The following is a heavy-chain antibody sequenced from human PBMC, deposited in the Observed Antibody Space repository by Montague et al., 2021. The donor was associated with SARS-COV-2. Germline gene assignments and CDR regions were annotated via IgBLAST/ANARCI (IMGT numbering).Heavy chain of an antibody. J-gene: IGHJ6*02. CDR1: GFSLSTSGMC. CDR2: IDWDDDK. V-gene: IGHV2-70*11. CDR3: ARTHYDILPGYYYDMDV. Sequence: VKPTQTLTLTCTFSGFSLSTSGMCVSWIRQPPGKALEWLARIDWDDDKYYSTSLKTRLTISKDTPKNQVVLTMTNMDPVDTATYYCARTHYDILPGYYYDMDVWGQGTTVTVSS. D-gene: IGHD3-9*01.